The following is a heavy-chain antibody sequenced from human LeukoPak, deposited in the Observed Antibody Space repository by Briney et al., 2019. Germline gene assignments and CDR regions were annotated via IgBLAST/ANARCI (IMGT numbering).Heavy chain of an antibody. CDR2: VYPGDSDT. D-gene: IGHD3-22*01. CDR1: GYSFISYW. J-gene: IGHJ4*02. Sequence: GESLKISCKASGYSFISYWIGWVRQMPGKGLEWMGIVYPGDSDTRYSPSFQGQVTTSVDKSFSTAYLQLSSLKASDTAMYYCARAYYVDSSGYFPFDNWGQGTLVTVSS. CDR3: ARAYYVDSSGYFPFDN. V-gene: IGHV5-51*01.